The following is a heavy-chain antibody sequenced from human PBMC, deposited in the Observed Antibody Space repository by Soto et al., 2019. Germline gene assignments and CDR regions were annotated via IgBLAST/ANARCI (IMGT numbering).Heavy chain of an antibody. CDR3: SYDSSRWDY. J-gene: IGHJ4*01. V-gene: IGHV3-15*01. Sequence: PGGSLRLSCAASGFAFSSAWMSWGRQAPGKGLEWVGRLKSEAAVGTTDYAAPVKGRFTISRDDSKNTLYLQMNSLETEVTAVYYCSYDSSRWDYWGLGTLVTVSS. D-gene: IGHD3-22*01. CDR1: GFAFSSAW. CDR2: LKSEAAVGTT.